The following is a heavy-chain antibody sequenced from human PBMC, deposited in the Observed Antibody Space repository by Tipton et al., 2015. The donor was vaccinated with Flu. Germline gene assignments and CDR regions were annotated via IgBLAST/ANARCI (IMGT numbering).Heavy chain of an antibody. CDR2: INHSGST. V-gene: IGHV4-34*01. J-gene: IGHJ5*02. CDR3: ARRDYSNYVSEPKNWFDP. D-gene: IGHD4-11*01. Sequence: GLVKPSETLSLTCAVYGGSFSGYFWTWIRQPPGKGLEWIGEINHSGSTNDNPSLKSRVTISVDTSKNQFSLKVTSVTAADTAVYYCARRDYSNYVSEPKNWFDPWGQGILVTVSS. CDR1: GGSFSGYF.